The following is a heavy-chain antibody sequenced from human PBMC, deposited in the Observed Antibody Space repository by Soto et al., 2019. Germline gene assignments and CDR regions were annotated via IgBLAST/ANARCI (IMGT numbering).Heavy chain of an antibody. D-gene: IGHD3-3*01. Sequence: PGGSLRLSCAASEFTFGSYAMHWVRQAPGKGLEWVAVISYDGSNKYYADSVKGRFTISRDNSKNTLYLQMNSLRAEDTAVYYCARDFLRFLEWLSLAYYYYGMDVWGQGTTVTVSS. J-gene: IGHJ6*02. V-gene: IGHV3-30-3*01. CDR3: ARDFLRFLEWLSLAYYYYGMDV. CDR1: EFTFGSYA. CDR2: ISYDGSNK.